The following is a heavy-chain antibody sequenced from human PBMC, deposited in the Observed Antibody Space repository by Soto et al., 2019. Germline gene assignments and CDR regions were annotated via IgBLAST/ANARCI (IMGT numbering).Heavy chain of an antibody. J-gene: IGHJ4*02. Sequence: QVQLVQSGAEVKKPGSSVKVSCKASGGTFSSYTISWVRQAPGQGLEWMGRIIPILGIANYAQKFQGRVTITADKSTSTAYMELSSLRSEDTAVYYCASSPPVSGSKYFDYWGQGTLVTVSS. CDR2: IIPILGIA. D-gene: IGHD2-15*01. CDR3: ASSPPVSGSKYFDY. CDR1: GGTFSSYT. V-gene: IGHV1-69*02.